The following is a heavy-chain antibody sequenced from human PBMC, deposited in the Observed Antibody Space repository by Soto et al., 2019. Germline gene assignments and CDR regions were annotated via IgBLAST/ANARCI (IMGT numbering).Heavy chain of an antibody. J-gene: IGHJ3*02. Sequence: QVQLQQWGAGLLKSSETLSLTCAVYGGSFSGYYWSWIRQPPGKGLEWIGEINHSGSTNYNPSLKNRVTIAVDTSKVQFSLNLSSVTAADTAVYYCARGYYDFWSGYSPAHDAFDIWGQGTMVTVSS. V-gene: IGHV4-34*01. CDR1: GGSFSGYY. CDR3: ARGYYDFWSGYSPAHDAFDI. D-gene: IGHD3-3*01. CDR2: INHSGST.